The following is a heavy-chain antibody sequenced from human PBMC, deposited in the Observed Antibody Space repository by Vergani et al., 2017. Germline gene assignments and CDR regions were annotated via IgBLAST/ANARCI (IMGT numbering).Heavy chain of an antibody. Sequence: QVQLQESGPGLVKPSQTLSLTCTVSGGSISSGSYYWSWIRQPAGKGLEWIGRIYTSGSTNYNPSLKSRVTISVDTSKNQFSLKLSSVTAADTAVYYCARKSIAAAEIYYYYMDVWGKGTTVTVSS. D-gene: IGHD6-13*01. CDR2: IYTSGST. CDR3: ARKSIAAAEIYYYYMDV. CDR1: GGSISSGSYY. J-gene: IGHJ6*03. V-gene: IGHV4-61*02.